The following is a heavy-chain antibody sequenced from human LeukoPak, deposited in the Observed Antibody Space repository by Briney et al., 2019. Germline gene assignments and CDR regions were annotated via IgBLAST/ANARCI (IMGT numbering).Heavy chain of an antibody. CDR3: TTVLYYDSSGYPYYMDV. Sequence: GGSLRLSCAASGFTFSNAWMSWVRQAPGKGLEWVGRIKSKTDGGTTDYAAPVKGRFTISRDDSKNTLYLQMNSLKTEDTAVYYCTTVLYYDSSGYPYYMDVWGKGTTVTISS. J-gene: IGHJ6*03. D-gene: IGHD3-22*01. CDR1: GFTFSNAW. CDR2: IKSKTDGGTT. V-gene: IGHV3-15*01.